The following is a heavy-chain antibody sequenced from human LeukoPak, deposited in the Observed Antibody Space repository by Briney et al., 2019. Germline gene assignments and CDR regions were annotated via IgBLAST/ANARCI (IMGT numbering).Heavy chain of an antibody. CDR2: INPNSGGT. D-gene: IGHD5-18*01. Sequence: ASVKVSCKASGYTFTGYYMHWVRQAPGQGLEWMGWINPNSGGTNYAQKFQGRVTMTRDTSVSTAYMELSRLRSDDTAVYYCARDPEYSYGSDYWGQGTLVTVSS. V-gene: IGHV1-2*02. J-gene: IGHJ4*02. CDR1: GYTFTGYY. CDR3: ARDPEYSYGSDY.